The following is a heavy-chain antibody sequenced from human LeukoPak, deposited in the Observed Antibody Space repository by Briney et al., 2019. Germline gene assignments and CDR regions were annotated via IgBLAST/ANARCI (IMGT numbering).Heavy chain of an antibody. V-gene: IGHV3-23*01. Sequence: PGGSLRLSCAASGFTFSSYAMSWFRQAPGKGLEWVSAISGSGGSTYYADSVKGRFTISRDNSKNTLYLQMNSLRVEDTAVYYCAKDPCSSTSCQGWYFDLWGRGTLVTVSS. J-gene: IGHJ2*01. CDR2: ISGSGGST. D-gene: IGHD2-2*01. CDR3: AKDPCSSTSCQGWYFDL. CDR1: GFTFSSYA.